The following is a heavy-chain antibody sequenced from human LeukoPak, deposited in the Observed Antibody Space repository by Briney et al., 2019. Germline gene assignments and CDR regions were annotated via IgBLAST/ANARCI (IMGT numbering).Heavy chain of an antibody. CDR2: ISGSGGST. V-gene: IGHV3-23*01. CDR3: AKLTMIVVVIIKD. CDR1: RFTFSSYA. J-gene: IGHJ4*02. D-gene: IGHD3-22*01. Sequence: TGGSLRLSCAASRFTFSSYAMSWVRQAPGKGLEWVSAISGSGGSTYYADSVKGRFTISRDNSKNTLYLQMNSLRAEDTAVYYCAKLTMIVVVIIKDWGQGTLVTVSS.